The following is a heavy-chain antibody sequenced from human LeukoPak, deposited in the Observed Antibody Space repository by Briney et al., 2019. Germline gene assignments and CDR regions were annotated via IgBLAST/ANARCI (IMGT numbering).Heavy chain of an antibody. J-gene: IGHJ4*02. CDR3: AKEYDILTGYYEPYFDY. D-gene: IGHD3-9*01. CDR2: ISFDGSKQ. CDR1: GFTFSSFG. Sequence: GGSLRLSCAASGFTFSSFGMHWVRQAPGKGLEWLAVISFDGSKQKYGDSVKGRFTISRDNSQNTLYLQINSLTTADTAVYFCAKEYDILTGYYEPYFDYWGQGTLVTVSS. V-gene: IGHV3-30*18.